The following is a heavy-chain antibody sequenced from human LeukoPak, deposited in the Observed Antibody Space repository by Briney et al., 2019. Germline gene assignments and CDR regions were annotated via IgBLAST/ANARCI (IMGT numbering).Heavy chain of an antibody. V-gene: IGHV4-59*11. CDR2: IYYSGST. D-gene: IGHD2-21*02. J-gene: IGHJ4*02. Sequence: PSETLSLTCTVSGGSISSHYWSWIRQPPGKGLEWIGYIYYSGSTNYNPSLKSRVTISVDTSKNQFSLKLSSVTAADTAVYYCAGGETANFDYWGQGTLVTVS. CDR3: AGGETANFDY. CDR1: GGSISSHY.